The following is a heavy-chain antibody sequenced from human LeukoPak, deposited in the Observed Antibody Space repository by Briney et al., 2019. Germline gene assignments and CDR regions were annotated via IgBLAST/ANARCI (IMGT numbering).Heavy chain of an antibody. CDR1: GGTFSSYA. CDR3: ARGLTLYAFDI. Sequence: ASVKVSCKASGGTFSSYAISWVRQAPGRGLEWMGGIIPIFGTANYAQKFQGRVTITADKSTSTAYMELSSLRSEDTAVYYCARGLTLYAFDIWGQGTMVTVSS. V-gene: IGHV1-69*06. CDR2: IIPIFGTA. D-gene: IGHD4/OR15-4a*01. J-gene: IGHJ3*02.